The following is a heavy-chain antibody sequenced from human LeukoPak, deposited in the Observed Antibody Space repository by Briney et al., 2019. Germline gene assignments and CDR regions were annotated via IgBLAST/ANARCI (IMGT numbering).Heavy chain of an antibody. CDR3: AKDTGGSAEKYFQH. J-gene: IGHJ1*01. D-gene: IGHD2-15*01. V-gene: IGHV3-9*01. Sequence: GGSLRLSCVASGFTFDDYAMHWVRQAPGKGLEWVSGISWNSGSIGYADSVRGRFTISRDNAKNSLYLQMNSLRADDTALYYCAKDTGGSAEKYFQHWGQGTLVTVSS. CDR1: GFTFDDYA. CDR2: ISWNSGSI.